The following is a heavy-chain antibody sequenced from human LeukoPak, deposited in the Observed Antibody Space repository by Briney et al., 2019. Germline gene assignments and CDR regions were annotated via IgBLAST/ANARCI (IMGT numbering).Heavy chain of an antibody. V-gene: IGHV1-2*04. J-gene: IGHJ5*02. CDR3: ARDGLTGTTGDWFDP. D-gene: IGHD1-7*01. CDR2: INPNSGGT. CDR1: GYTFTSYD. Sequence: ASVKVSCKASGYTFTSYDINWVRQATGQGLEWMGWINPNSGGTNYAQKFQGWVTMTRDTSISTAYMELSRLRSDDTAVYYCARDGLTGTTGDWFDPWGQGTLVTVSS.